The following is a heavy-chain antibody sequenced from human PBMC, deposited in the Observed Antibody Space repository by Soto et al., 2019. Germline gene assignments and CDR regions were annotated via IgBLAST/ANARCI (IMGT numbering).Heavy chain of an antibody. J-gene: IGHJ6*02. CDR2: IIPIFGTA. V-gene: IGHV1-69*01. CDR3: ARGQCSTSCFYYGMDV. D-gene: IGHD2-2*01. CDR1: GGTFSSYA. Sequence: QVQLVQSGAEVKKPGSSVKVSCKASGGTFSSYAISWVRQAPGQGLEWMGGIIPIFGTANYAQKFQGRVTITADESTSPAYMELSSLRSEDTAVYYCARGQCSTSCFYYGMDVWGQGTTVTVSS.